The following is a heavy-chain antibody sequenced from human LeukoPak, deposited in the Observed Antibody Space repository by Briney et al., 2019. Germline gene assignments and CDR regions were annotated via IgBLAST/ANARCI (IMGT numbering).Heavy chain of an antibody. CDR1: GDSVSSNSAA. CDR3: ARDGIASGTPAGANAFDI. D-gene: IGHD6-19*01. V-gene: IGHV6-1*01. J-gene: IGHJ3*02. Sequence: SQTLSLTCAISGDSVSSNSAAWNWIRQSPSRGLEWLGRTYYRSKWYNDYAVSVKSRITINPDTSKNQFSLQLNPVTPEDTAVYYCARDGIASGTPAGANAFDIWGQGTMVTVSS. CDR2: TYYRSKWYN.